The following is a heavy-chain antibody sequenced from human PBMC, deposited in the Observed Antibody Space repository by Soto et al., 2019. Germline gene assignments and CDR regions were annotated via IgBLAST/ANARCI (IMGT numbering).Heavy chain of an antibody. J-gene: IGHJ6*03. Sequence: QVQLQESGPGLVKPSETLSLTCTVSGGSISRYYWSWIRQPPGKGLAWIEYIYYSGSTNYNPSLKILVTISVDTSKNQYSLKLISVTAADTSVYYCARSYRRYCSGGSFYSYYYYYMDVWGKGTTVTVSS. D-gene: IGHD2-15*01. CDR3: ARSYRRYCSGGSFYSYYYYYMDV. CDR2: IYYSGST. CDR1: GGSISRYY. V-gene: IGHV4-59*01.